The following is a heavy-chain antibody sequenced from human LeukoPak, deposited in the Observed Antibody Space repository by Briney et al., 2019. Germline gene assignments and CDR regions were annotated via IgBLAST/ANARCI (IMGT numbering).Heavy chain of an antibody. J-gene: IGHJ4*02. D-gene: IGHD6-19*01. CDR1: GYDFSTYG. Sequence: ASVKVSCRTSGYDFSTYGITWVRQAPGQGLEYMGWIRPSNGNRNYAQKVQDRVTLTTDTSTSTVYMELRSLRSDDTAVYYCARAFSASKSCDYWGQGTLVTVSS. CDR3: ARAFSASKSCDY. CDR2: IRPSNGNR. V-gene: IGHV1-18*01.